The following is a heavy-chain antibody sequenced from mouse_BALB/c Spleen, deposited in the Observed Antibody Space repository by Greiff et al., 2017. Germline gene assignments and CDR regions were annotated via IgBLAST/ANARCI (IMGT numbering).Heavy chain of an antibody. V-gene: IGHV5-6*01. Sequence: EVKLMESGGDLVKPGGSLKLSCAASGFTFSSYGMSWVRQTPDKRLEWVATISSGGSYTYYPDSVKGRFTISRDNAKNTLYLQMSSLKSEDTAMYYCARAFITTVVATGNAMDYWGQGTSVTVSS. J-gene: IGHJ4*01. D-gene: IGHD1-1*01. CDR1: GFTFSSYG. CDR3: ARAFITTVVATGNAMDY. CDR2: ISSGGSYT.